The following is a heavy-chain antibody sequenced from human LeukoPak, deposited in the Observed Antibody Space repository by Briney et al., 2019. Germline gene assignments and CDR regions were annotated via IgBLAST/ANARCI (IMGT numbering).Heavy chain of an antibody. CDR2: ISSSGSTI. D-gene: IGHD3-22*01. Sequence: GGSLRLSCAASGFTFSDYYMSWIRQAPGKGLEWVSYISSSGSTIYYADSVKGRFTISRDNAKNSLYLQMNSLRAEDTAVYYCARDRSYCDSSVYHRVDYWGQGTLVTVSS. CDR3: ARDRSYCDSSVYHRVDY. J-gene: IGHJ4*02. V-gene: IGHV3-11*04. CDR1: GFTFSDYY.